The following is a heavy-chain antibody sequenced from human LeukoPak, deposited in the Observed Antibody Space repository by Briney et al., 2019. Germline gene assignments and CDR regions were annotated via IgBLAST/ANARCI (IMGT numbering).Heavy chain of an antibody. V-gene: IGHV3-23*01. CDR3: AKGSYYYDSTGYSPAPGD. D-gene: IGHD3-22*01. J-gene: IGHJ4*02. CDR1: GLSFSSYG. CDR2: ISGNGASI. Sequence: GGPLRLSCAASGLSFSSYGMSWVRQAPGQGLEWVSSISGNGASIYYADSVKGRFTISRDNSKNTLHLQMNSLRAEDTAVYFCAKGSYYYDSTGYSPAPGDWGQGTLVTVSS.